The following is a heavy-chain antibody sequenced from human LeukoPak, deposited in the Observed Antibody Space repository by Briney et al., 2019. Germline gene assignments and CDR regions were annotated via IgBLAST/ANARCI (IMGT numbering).Heavy chain of an antibody. CDR3: ARSLWPEDY. CDR2: INPDESVK. CDR1: GFTFHTSW. V-gene: IGHV3-7*01. J-gene: IGHJ4*02. D-gene: IGHD2-21*01. Sequence: PGGSLRLSCVASGFTFHTSWMTWVRQAPGKGLEWVAQINPDESVKNYVDSVRGRFTISKDNAKNSVYLQMNSLRAEDTAVYYCARSLWPEDYWGQGILVTVSS.